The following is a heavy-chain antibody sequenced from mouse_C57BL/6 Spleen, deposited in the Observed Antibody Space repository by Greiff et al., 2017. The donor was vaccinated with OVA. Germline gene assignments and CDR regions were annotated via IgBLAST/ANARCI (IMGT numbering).Heavy chain of an antibody. D-gene: IGHD2-4*01. CDR1: GYTFTSYT. V-gene: IGHV1-4*01. CDR2: INPSSGYT. CDR3: AREGDDYDSPFAY. Sequence: QVQLKESGAELARPGASVKMSCKASGYTFTSYTMHWVKQRPGQGLEWIGYINPSSGYTKYNQKFKDKATLTADKSSSTAYMQLSSLTSEDSAVYYCAREGDDYDSPFAYWGQGTLVTVSA. J-gene: IGHJ3*01.